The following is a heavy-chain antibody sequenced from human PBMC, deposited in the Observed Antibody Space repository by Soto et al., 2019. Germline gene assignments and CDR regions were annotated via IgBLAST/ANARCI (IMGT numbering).Heavy chain of an antibody. CDR3: ARDIYGSGYTFDY. V-gene: IGHV4-31*03. D-gene: IGHD3-10*01. CDR2: IYYSGST. CDR1: GGSISSGGYY. Sequence: PSETLSLTCTVSGGSISSGGYYWGWVRQHPGKGLEWIGYIYYSGSTYYNPSLKSRVTISVDTSKNQFSLKLSSVTAADTAVYYCARDIYGSGYTFDYWGQGTLVTVSS. J-gene: IGHJ4*02.